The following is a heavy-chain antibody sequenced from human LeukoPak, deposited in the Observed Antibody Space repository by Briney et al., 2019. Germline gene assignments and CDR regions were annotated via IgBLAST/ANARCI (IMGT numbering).Heavy chain of an antibody. CDR3: AADLGAYSSSWSDYYYYYGMDV. Sequence: SVKVSCKASGFTFTSSAMQWVRQARGQRLEWIGWIVVGSGNTNYAQKFQERVTITRDMSTSTAYMELSSLRSEDTAVYYCAADLGAYSSSWSDYYYYYGMDVWGQGTTVTVSS. D-gene: IGHD6-13*01. V-gene: IGHV1-58*02. CDR1: GFTFTSSA. J-gene: IGHJ6*02. CDR2: IVVGSGNT.